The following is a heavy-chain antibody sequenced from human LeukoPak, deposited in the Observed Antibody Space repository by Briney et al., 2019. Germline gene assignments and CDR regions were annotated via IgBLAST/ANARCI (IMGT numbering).Heavy chain of an antibody. V-gene: IGHV3-23*01. CDR1: GFTFSSYA. J-gene: IGHJ4*02. CDR2: ISGSGGST. D-gene: IGHD6-13*01. CDR3: ASDPFYSSSWLSWGY. Sequence: GGSLRLSCAASGFTFSSYAMSWVRQAPGKGLEWVSAISGSGGSTYYADSVKGRFTISRDNAKNSLYLQMNSLRAEDTAVYYCASDPFYSSSWLSWGYWGQGTLVTVSS.